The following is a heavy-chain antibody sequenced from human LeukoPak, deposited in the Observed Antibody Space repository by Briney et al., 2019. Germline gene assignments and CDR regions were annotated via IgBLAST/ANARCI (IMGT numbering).Heavy chain of an antibody. Sequence: ASVKVSCKASGYTFTSYGISWVRQAPGQGLEWMGWISAYNGNTNYAQKLQGRVTITTDTSTSTAYMELRSLRSDDTAVYYCATVDQYYYDSSGYCIFDYWGQGTLVTVSS. V-gene: IGHV1-18*01. CDR1: GYTFTSYG. D-gene: IGHD3-22*01. J-gene: IGHJ4*02. CDR2: ISAYNGNT. CDR3: ATVDQYYYDSSGYCIFDY.